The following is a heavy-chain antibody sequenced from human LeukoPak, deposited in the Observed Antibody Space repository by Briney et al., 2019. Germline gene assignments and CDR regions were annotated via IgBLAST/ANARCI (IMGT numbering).Heavy chain of an antibody. Sequence: GGSLRLSCAASGFTFSDYYMSWIRQAPGKGLEWVSYISRGTSYKNYVDPVRGRFTISRDNDKNSLYLQMNSLRADDTAVYYCAREDRSDYRPDYWGKGTPVTVSS. CDR2: ISRGTSYK. D-gene: IGHD3-22*01. CDR3: AREDRSDYRPDY. J-gene: IGHJ4*02. CDR1: GFTFSDYY. V-gene: IGHV3-11*06.